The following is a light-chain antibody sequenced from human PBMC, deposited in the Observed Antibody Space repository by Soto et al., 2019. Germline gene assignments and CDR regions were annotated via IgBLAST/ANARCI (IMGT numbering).Light chain of an antibody. CDR2: LGS. Sequence: DIVMTHSPLSLPVTPGEAASISCRSSQSLLHSNGYNYLDWYLXKQGQSPQLXIYLGSNRASGVPDRFSGSGSGTDFTMTISRVQAEDGAIYDCMQGLQTPIIFGQGTRLDIK. V-gene: IGKV2-28*01. CDR1: QSLLHSNGYNY. CDR3: MQGLQTPII. J-gene: IGKJ5*01.